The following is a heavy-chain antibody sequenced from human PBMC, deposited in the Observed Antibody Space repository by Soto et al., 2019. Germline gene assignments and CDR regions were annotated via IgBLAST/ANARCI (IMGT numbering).Heavy chain of an antibody. CDR2: INHSGGT. J-gene: IGHJ5*02. CDR3: ARDYYDSSAYYSS. Sequence: PSETLSLTCAVYGASFSAYYWSWIRQPPGKGLERIGEINHSGGTNYNPSLKSRVTISLDTSRNQFSLTLSSVTAADTAVYFCARDYYDSSAYYSSWGQGTLVTVSS. CDR1: GASFSAYY. V-gene: IGHV4-34*01. D-gene: IGHD3-22*01.